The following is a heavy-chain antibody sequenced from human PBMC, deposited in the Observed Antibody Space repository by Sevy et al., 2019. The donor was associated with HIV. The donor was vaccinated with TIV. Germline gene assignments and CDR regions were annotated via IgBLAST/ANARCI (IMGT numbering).Heavy chain of an antibody. CDR2: IWYDGRKK. J-gene: IGHJ4*02. Sequence: GGSLRLSCAASAFMFSSHGMHWVRQAPGKGLEWVALIWYDGRKKNYAESVNGRFTISRDNSENTLYLQMNSLRAEDTGVYYCARDRYCTGNSCYITLDYWGQGTLVTVSS. V-gene: IGHV3-33*01. CDR1: AFMFSSHG. CDR3: ARDRYCTGNSCYITLDY. D-gene: IGHD2-15*01.